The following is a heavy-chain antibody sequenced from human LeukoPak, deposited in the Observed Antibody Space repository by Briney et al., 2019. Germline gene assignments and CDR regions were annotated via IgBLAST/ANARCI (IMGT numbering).Heavy chain of an antibody. Sequence: PGGSLRLSCAASGFTFSSYAMSWVRQAPGKGLEWVSAISGSGGSTYYADSAKGRFTISRDNSKNTQYLQKNSLRAEDTAVYYCAKGYCSSTSCYLYYFDYWGQGTLVTVSS. CDR2: ISGSGGST. CDR3: AKGYCSSTSCYLYYFDY. J-gene: IGHJ4*02. D-gene: IGHD2-2*01. V-gene: IGHV3-23*01. CDR1: GFTFSSYA.